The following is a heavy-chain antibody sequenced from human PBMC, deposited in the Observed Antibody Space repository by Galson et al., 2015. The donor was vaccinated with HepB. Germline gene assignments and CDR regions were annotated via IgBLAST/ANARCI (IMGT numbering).Heavy chain of an antibody. J-gene: IGHJ4*01. Sequence: SLRLSCATSGFTFSDAWMSWVRQAPGKGQEWVGRIISKTDGGATACAAPVKDRFTISRDDSKSTLYLQMNSLEAEDTAVYYCTTWKVGATIGSLEYWGHGTLVTGSS. CDR3: TTWKVGATIGSLEY. D-gene: IGHD1-26*01. CDR1: GFTFSDAW. V-gene: IGHV3-15*01. CDR2: IISKTDGGAT.